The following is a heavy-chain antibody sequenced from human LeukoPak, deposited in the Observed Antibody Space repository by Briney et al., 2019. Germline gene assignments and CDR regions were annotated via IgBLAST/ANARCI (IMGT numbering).Heavy chain of an antibody. CDR3: TPTSTNIDV. J-gene: IGHJ6*03. CDR1: GFTFSGSA. D-gene: IGHD2-2*01. Sequence: GGPLRLSCAASGFTFSGSAMHWVRQASGKGVEWVGRIRSKANSYATAYAASVKGRFTISRDDSKNTAYLQMNSLKTEDTAVYYCTPTSTNIDVWGKGTTVTVSS. V-gene: IGHV3-73*01. CDR2: IRSKANSYAT.